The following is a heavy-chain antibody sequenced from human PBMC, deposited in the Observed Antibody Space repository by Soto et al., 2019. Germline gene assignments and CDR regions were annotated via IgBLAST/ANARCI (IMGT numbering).Heavy chain of an antibody. CDR1: GFSFSSDA. D-gene: IGHD4-17*01. J-gene: IGHJ6*02. Sequence: EVELLESGGGLVHPGGSLRLSCTASGFSFSSDAMSWVRQAPGKGLEWVSTISGSGTGIYYADSVKGRFTISRDNAKNSLYLQMNSLRAEDTAVYYCARDGSTVTTNYHYAMDVWGQGTTVTVSS. V-gene: IGHV3-48*03. CDR2: ISGSGTGI. CDR3: ARDGSTVTTNYHYAMDV.